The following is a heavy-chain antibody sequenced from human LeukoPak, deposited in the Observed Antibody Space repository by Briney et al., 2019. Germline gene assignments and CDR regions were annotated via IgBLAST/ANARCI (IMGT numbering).Heavy chain of an antibody. CDR3: ARHVGSDDSTGYYSLAYFYMDV. V-gene: IGHV5-51*01. Sequence: GESLKISCKGSGNSFTSFWIGWVRQMPGKGLEWMGIIHPGDSDTRYSPSFKGQVTMSADKSISTAYLQWSSLKASDTAMYYCARHVGSDDSTGYYSLAYFYMDVWGKGTTVTVS. J-gene: IGHJ6*03. D-gene: IGHD3-22*01. CDR1: GNSFTSFW. CDR2: IHPGDSDT.